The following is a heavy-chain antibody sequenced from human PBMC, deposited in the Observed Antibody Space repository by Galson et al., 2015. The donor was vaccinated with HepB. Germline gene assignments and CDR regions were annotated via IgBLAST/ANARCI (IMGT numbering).Heavy chain of an antibody. J-gene: IGHJ4*02. Sequence: SLRLSCAASGFSFSSYSMNWVRQAPGKGLEWVSYISSSTTTIYYADSVKGRFTISRDNAKNSLYLQMNSLRDEDTAVYYCARDFYGSGSYDYWGQGTLVTVSS. CDR1: GFSFSSYS. V-gene: IGHV3-48*02. D-gene: IGHD3-10*01. CDR2: ISSSTTTI. CDR3: ARDFYGSGSYDY.